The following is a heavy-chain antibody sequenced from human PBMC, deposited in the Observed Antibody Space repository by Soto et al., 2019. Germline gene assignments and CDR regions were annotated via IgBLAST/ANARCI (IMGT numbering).Heavy chain of an antibody. D-gene: IGHD1-7*01. Sequence: PGGSLRLSCAASGFTFSSYSMNWVRQAPGKGLEWVSSISSSSSYIYYADSVKGRFTISRDNAKNSLYLQMNSLRAEDTAVYYCARGEMELRDYYYYGMDVWGQGTTVTVSS. V-gene: IGHV3-21*01. J-gene: IGHJ6*02. CDR1: GFTFSSYS. CDR3: ARGEMELRDYYYYGMDV. CDR2: ISSSSSYI.